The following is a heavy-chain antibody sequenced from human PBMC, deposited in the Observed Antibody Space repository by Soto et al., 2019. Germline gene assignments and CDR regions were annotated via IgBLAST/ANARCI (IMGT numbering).Heavy chain of an antibody. CDR2: IGNTGTTV. V-gene: IGHV3-48*03. CDR3: GRGYYDSSAYPLDY. D-gene: IGHD3-22*01. J-gene: IGHJ4*02. Sequence: GGSLRLSCVVSGFTFSHYDMSWVRQAPGKGLEWVAYIGNTGTTVNYPPSLNGRFTISRDNAKNSLYLEVTSLTAEDTAVYYCGRGYYDSSAYPLDYWGPGTPVTVSS. CDR1: GFTFSHYD.